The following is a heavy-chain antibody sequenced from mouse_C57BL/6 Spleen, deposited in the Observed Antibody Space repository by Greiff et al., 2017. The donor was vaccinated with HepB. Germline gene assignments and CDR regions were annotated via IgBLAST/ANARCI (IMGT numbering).Heavy chain of an antibody. CDR1: GYTFTSYW. J-gene: IGHJ2*01. CDR3: ARNPHYGSSPYYFDY. V-gene: IGHV1-50*01. CDR2: IDPSDSYT. Sequence: QVQLKQPGAELVKPGASVKLSCKASGYTFTSYWMQWVKQRPGQGLEWIGEIDPSDSYTNYNQKFKGKATLTVDTSSSTAYMQLSSLTSEDSAVYYCARNPHYGSSPYYFDYWGQGTTLTVSS. D-gene: IGHD1-1*01.